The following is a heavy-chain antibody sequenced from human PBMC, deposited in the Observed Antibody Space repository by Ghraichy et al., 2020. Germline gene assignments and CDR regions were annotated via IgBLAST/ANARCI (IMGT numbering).Heavy chain of an antibody. CDR3: ARVELHGGNSGRFDS. J-gene: IGHJ4*02. CDR2: IFTSGRT. D-gene: IGHD4-23*01. V-gene: IGHV4-4*07. Sequence: ESLNISCSVSGGSSSSSSWNWIRQPAGKGLEWIGRIFTSGRTNYNPSLNSRVTLSLDTSKNQFSLKLTSVTAADTAVYYCARVELHGGNSGRFDSWGQGTLVTVSS. CDR1: GGSSSSSS.